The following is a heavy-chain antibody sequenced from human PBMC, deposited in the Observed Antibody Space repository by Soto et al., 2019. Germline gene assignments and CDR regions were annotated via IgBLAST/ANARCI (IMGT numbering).Heavy chain of an antibody. D-gene: IGHD3-3*01. CDR3: ARWSYLDY. CDR1: GFTFSTYA. CDR2: IGGNGKT. V-gene: IGHV3-23*01. J-gene: IGHJ4*02. Sequence: GGSLRLSCIASGFTFSTYAMSWVRQAPGKGLEWVSGIGGNGKTFYADSVKGRFSISRDTSQSTLYLQMNSLRADDTAMYYCARWSYLDYWGQGTRVTVSS.